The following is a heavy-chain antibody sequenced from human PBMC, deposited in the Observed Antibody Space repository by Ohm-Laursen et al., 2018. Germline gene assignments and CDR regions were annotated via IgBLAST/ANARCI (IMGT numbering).Heavy chain of an antibody. V-gene: IGHV4-59*01. CDR1: GGSISSYY. D-gene: IGHD6-19*01. CDR2: IYYSGST. J-gene: IGHJ4*02. CDR3: ARGGIAVALDY. Sequence: LETLSLTCAVSGGSISSYYWIWIRQPPGKGLEWIGYIYYSGSTNYNPSLKSRVTISVDTSKNQFSLKLSSVTAADTAVYYCARGGIAVALDYWGQGTLVTVSS.